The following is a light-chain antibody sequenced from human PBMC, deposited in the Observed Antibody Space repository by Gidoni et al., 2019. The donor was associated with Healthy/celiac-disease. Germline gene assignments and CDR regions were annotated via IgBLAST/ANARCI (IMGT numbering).Light chain of an antibody. CDR3: QQSYSTPRT. J-gene: IGKJ4*02. V-gene: IGKV1-39*01. CDR2: AAS. Sequence: DIQLTQSPSSLSASVGHRVTITCRASQSISSYLTWYQQKPGKAPKLLIYAASSVQSGVPSRFSGSGAGADFTLTSSSLQPEDFATYYCQQSYSTPRTFGGGTKVEIK. CDR1: QSISSY.